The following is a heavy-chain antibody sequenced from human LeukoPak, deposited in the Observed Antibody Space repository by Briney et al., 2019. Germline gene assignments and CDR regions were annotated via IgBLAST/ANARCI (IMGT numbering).Heavy chain of an antibody. J-gene: IGHJ3*02. D-gene: IGHD5-24*01. CDR2: LSDDSSRI. CDR1: GFPFSNYG. Sequence: PGGSLRLSCAASGFPFSNYGMHWVRKAPGKGLGWVAALSDDSSRIYYAESVKGRFSISRDNSQNTLFLQMNSLRGEDAAIYYCAKKMEEMAIPSPFEIRGQGTMVIVSS. V-gene: IGHV3-30*18. CDR3: AKKMEEMAIPSPFEI.